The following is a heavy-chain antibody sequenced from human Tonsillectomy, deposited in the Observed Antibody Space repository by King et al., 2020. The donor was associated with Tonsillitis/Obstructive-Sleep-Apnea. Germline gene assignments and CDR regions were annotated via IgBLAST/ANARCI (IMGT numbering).Heavy chain of an antibody. CDR3: AKSRSHVASDAFDM. V-gene: IGHV3-23*04. J-gene: IGHJ3*02. D-gene: IGHD3-10*02. Sequence: VQLVESGGGLVQPGGSLRVSCAASGFTFSNYALSWVRQAPGKGLECVSGISESGGSTHYAYSMKGRNTISSDNSKNTLDLQMNSLRAEDTAIYYCAKSRSHVASDAFDMWGQGALVTVSS. CDR1: GFTFSNYA. CDR2: ISESGGST.